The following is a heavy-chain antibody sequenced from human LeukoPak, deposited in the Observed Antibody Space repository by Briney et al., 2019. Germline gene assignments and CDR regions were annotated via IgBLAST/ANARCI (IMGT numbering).Heavy chain of an antibody. CDR1: GFTFSSYT. D-gene: IGHD3-9*01. CDR3: ARGSQYNILTGFIVGAMDDFDY. Sequence: GGSLRLSCAASGFTFSSYTMNWVRQAPGKGLEWVSYISSGNSNIYYADSVKGRFTISRDNAKNSLYLQMNSLRAEDTAVYYCARGSQYNILTGFIVGAMDDFDYWGQGTLVTVSS. CDR2: ISSGNSNI. V-gene: IGHV3-48*01. J-gene: IGHJ4*02.